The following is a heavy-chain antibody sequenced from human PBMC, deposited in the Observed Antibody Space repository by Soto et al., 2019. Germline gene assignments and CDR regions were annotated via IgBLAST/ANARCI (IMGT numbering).Heavy chain of an antibody. Sequence: EVQLVESGGGLVQPGGSLRLSCAASGFTFTSHWMHWVRQAPGKGPVWVSRINGDGSSISYADSVKGRFTISRDNAKNTLYLQMNSLRAEDTGVDYCAREIIAVIGTIRWFDPWGQGTLVTVSS. J-gene: IGHJ5*02. V-gene: IGHV3-74*01. CDR1: GFTFTSHW. D-gene: IGHD6-13*01. CDR2: INGDGSSI. CDR3: AREIIAVIGTIRWFDP.